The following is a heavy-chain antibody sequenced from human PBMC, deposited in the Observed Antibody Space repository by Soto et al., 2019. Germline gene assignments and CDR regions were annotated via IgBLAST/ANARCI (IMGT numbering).Heavy chain of an antibody. Sequence: VQLVQSGAEVKKPGSSVKVSCKASGGTFTSFPFSWVRQAPGQGLEWMGGIIPIFETTNYAQKFRGRLKXXXXXXXXXXXXXXXXXXXXXXXXYFCXRESGDYGXPYXXYWGQGTLV. V-gene: IGHV1-69*01. CDR1: GGTFTSFP. CDR3: XRESGDYGXPYXXY. D-gene: IGHD3-10*01. CDR2: IIPIFETT. J-gene: IGHJ4*02.